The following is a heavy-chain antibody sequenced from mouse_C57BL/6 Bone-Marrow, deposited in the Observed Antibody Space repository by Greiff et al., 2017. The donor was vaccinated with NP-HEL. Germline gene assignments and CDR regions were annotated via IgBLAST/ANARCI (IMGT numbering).Heavy chain of an antibody. CDR3: ARGAYYSNFYYAMDY. J-gene: IGHJ4*01. V-gene: IGHV5-16*01. Sequence: EVQLVESEGGLVQPGSSMKLSCTASGFTFSDYYMAWVRQVPDKGLEWVANINYDGSSTYYLDSLKSRFIISRDNAKNILYLQMSSLKSEDTATYYCARGAYYSNFYYAMDYWGQGTSVTVSS. D-gene: IGHD2-5*01. CDR1: GFTFSDYY. CDR2: INYDGSST.